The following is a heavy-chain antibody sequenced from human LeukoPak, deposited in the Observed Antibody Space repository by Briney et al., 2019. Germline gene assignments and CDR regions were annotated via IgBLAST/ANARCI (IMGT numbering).Heavy chain of an antibody. CDR2: INHSGST. V-gene: IGHV4-34*01. J-gene: IGHJ5*02. CDR3: ARAHPRAAAGTFLAQRRGRWFDP. Sequence: SGGSLRLSCAASGFTLSNYWMSWGRQAPGKGLEWIGEINHSGSTNYNPSLKSRVTISVDTSKNQFSLKLSSVTAADTAVYYCARAHPRAAAGTFLAQRRGRWFDPWGQGTLVTVSS. D-gene: IGHD6-13*01. CDR1: GFTLSNYW.